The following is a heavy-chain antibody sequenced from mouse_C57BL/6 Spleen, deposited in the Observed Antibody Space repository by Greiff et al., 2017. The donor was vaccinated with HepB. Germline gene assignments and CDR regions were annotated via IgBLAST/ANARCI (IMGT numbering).Heavy chain of an antibody. Sequence: EVMLVESGGGLVKPGGSLKLSCAASGFTFSSYAMSWVRQTPEKRLEWVATISDGGSYTYYPDNVKGRFTISRDNAKNNLYLQMSHLKSEDTAMYYCARDEGPTFFDYWGQGTTLTVSS. D-gene: IGHD4-1*02. CDR3: ARDEGPTFFDY. V-gene: IGHV5-4*01. J-gene: IGHJ2*01. CDR1: GFTFSSYA. CDR2: ISDGGSYT.